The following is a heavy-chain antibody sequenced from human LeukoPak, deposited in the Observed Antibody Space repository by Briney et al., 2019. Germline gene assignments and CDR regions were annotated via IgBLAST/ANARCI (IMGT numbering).Heavy chain of an antibody. CDR2: IYYSGNT. Sequence: SETLSLTCSVSGYSISSSNSYWGWIRQPPGKGLEWIGSIYYSGNTYYNASLKSQVSISIDTSKNQFSLRLTSVTAADTAVYYCARQTGSGLFILPGGQGTLVTVSS. V-gene: IGHV4-39*01. CDR3: ARQTGSGLFILP. J-gene: IGHJ4*02. D-gene: IGHD3/OR15-3a*01. CDR1: GYSISSSNSY.